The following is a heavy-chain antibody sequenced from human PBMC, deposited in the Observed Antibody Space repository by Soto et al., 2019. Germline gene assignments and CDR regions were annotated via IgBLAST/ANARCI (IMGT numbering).Heavy chain of an antibody. D-gene: IGHD3-22*01. CDR2: IIPIFGTA. V-gene: IGHV1-69*13. CDR3: ARDRGEYYYDSSGYYPPCAFDI. J-gene: IGHJ3*02. Sequence: SVKVSCKASGGTFSSYAISWVRQAPGQGLEWMGGIIPIFGTANYAQKFQGRVAITADESTSTAYMELSSLRSEDTAVYYCARDRGEYYYDSSGYYPPCAFDIWGQGTMGTVAS. CDR1: GGTFSSYA.